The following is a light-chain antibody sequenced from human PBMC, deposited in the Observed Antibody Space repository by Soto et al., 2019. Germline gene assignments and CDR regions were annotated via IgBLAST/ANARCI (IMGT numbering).Light chain of an antibody. V-gene: IGKV3D-15*01. J-gene: IGKJ4*01. CDR1: QSVSST. Sequence: EIVLTQSPGTLSLSPGERATLSCRASQSVSSTSLAWYQQKPGQAPRLLIFGATYRATGIPARFSGSGSGTAFTLTISSLQSEDFAAYYCQQYNNWPLTFGGGTKVDIK. CDR3: QQYNNWPLT. CDR2: GAT.